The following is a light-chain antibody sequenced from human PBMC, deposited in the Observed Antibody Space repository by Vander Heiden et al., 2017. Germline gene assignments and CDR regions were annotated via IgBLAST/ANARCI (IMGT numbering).Light chain of an antibody. CDR1: QSISRS. Sequence: EVTQSPSPVSVSIRHKVTITCRASQSISRSLAWYQQKPGQAPKLLIYDASTLESGVPSRFTGSGSETRFTLTINSPHPDDSATYYCQQDKTFPLTFGGGTKLE. J-gene: IGKJ4*01. V-gene: IGKV1-5*01. CDR3: QQDKTFPLT. CDR2: DAS.